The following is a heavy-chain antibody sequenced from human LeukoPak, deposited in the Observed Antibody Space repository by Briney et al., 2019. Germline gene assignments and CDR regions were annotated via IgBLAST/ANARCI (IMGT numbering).Heavy chain of an antibody. J-gene: IGHJ6*02. D-gene: IGHD2-2*01. V-gene: IGHV3-74*01. CDR1: GFTFSSYW. Sequence: GGSLRLSCAASGFTFSSYWMHWVRQAPGKGLVWVSRINSDGSSTSYADSVKGRFTISRDNAKNTLYLQMNSLRAEDTAVYYCAINGWYCSSTSCYHGGGGMDVWGQGTTVTVSS. CDR2: INSDGSST. CDR3: AINGWYCSSTSCYHGGGGMDV.